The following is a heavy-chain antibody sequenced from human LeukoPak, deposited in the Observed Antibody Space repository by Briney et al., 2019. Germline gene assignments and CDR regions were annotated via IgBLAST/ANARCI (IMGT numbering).Heavy chain of an antibody. CDR2: ISSSSSYT. V-gene: IGHV3-11*06. CDR1: GFTFSDYY. CDR3: ARDLGMEFDY. D-gene: IGHD7-27*01. Sequence: GRSLRLSCAASGFTFSDYYMSWIRQAPGKGLEWVSYISSSSSYTNYADSVKGRFTISRDNAKNSLYLQMNSLRAEDTAVYYCARDLGMEFDYWGQGTLVTVSS. J-gene: IGHJ4*02.